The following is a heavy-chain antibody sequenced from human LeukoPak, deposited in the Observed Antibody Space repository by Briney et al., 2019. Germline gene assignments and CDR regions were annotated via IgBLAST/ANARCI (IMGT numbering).Heavy chain of an antibody. Sequence: GESLKISCKGSGYSFTSYWIGWVRQMPGKGLEWMGIIYPGDSDTRYSPSFQGQVTISADKSISTAYLQWSSLKASDTAMYYCARTLSSSRAWRNWFDPWGQGTLVTVSS. J-gene: IGHJ5*02. CDR1: GYSFTSYW. CDR3: ARTLSSSRAWRNWFDP. V-gene: IGHV5-51*01. D-gene: IGHD6-13*01. CDR2: IYPGDSDT.